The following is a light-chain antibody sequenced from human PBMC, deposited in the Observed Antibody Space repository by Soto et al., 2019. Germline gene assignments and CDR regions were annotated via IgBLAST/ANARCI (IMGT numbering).Light chain of an antibody. CDR2: DVS. CDR1: SSDVGGYNY. J-gene: IGLJ2*01. Sequence: QSALTQPASVSGSPGQSITISCTGTSSDVGGYNYVSWYQQHPGKAPKLMIYDVSNRPSGVSNRFSGSKSGNTASLTISGLQAEDEADYYCSSYTSSSTQVVSGGGTKLTVL. V-gene: IGLV2-14*01. CDR3: SSYTSSSTQVV.